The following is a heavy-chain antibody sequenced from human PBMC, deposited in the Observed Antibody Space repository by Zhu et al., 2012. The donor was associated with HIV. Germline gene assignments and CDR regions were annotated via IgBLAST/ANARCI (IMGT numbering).Heavy chain of an antibody. CDR3: ARVSLAVTGLDYFDY. CDR1: DYSIGSGYF. CDR2: IYHSGTT. V-gene: IGHV4-38-2*02. J-gene: IGHJ4*02. D-gene: IGHD6-19*01. Sequence: QVQLQESGPGLMKPSETLSLICTVSDYSIGSGYFWGWIRQPPGKGLEWIGSIYHSGTTYYKSSLKSRVTISLDTSKNQFSLKLSSVTAADTAVYYCARVSLAVTGLDYFDYWSQGTLVTVSS.